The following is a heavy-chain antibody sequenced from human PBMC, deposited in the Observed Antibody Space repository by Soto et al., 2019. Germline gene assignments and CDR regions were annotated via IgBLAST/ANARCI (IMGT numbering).Heavy chain of an antibody. Sequence: QVQLVQSGAEVKKPGSSVKVSCKASGGTFSSYAISWVRQAPGQGLEWMGGIIPIFGTANYAQKFQGRVTIPADESTSTAYRELSSLRSEDTAVYYCAGEPARFEYSSSTWDYWGQGTLVTVSS. J-gene: IGHJ4*02. V-gene: IGHV1-69*12. CDR1: GGTFSSYA. CDR3: AGEPARFEYSSSTWDY. D-gene: IGHD6-6*01. CDR2: IIPIFGTA.